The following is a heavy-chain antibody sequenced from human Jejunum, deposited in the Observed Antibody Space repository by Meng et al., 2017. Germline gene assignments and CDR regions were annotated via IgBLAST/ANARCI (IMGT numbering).Heavy chain of an antibody. J-gene: IGHJ3*02. Sequence: GESLKISCAASGFTFSLYEMNWVRQAPGQGLEWISYISSGGSSIHYADSVKGRFNISRDDAKNSLYLQMNSLRGEDTAIYYCARPRAAVTSSGAFDIWGQGPTVPVSS. CDR3: ARPRAAVTSSGAFDI. CDR2: ISSGGSSI. V-gene: IGHV3-48*03. CDR1: GFTFSLYE. D-gene: IGHD6-13*01.